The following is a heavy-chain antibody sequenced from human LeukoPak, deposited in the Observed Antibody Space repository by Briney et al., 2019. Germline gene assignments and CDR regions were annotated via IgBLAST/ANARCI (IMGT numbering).Heavy chain of an antibody. V-gene: IGHV1-2*02. CDR3: ARDLFEYGSGSYYMNFDY. D-gene: IGHD3-10*01. CDR2: INPNSGGT. CDR1: GYTFTGYY. J-gene: IGHJ4*02. Sequence: ASVKVSCKASGYTFTGYYMHWVRQAPGQGLEWMGWINPNSGGTNYAQKFQGRVTITADESTSTAYMELSSLRSEDTAVYYCARDLFEYGSGSYYMNFDYWGQGTLVTVSS.